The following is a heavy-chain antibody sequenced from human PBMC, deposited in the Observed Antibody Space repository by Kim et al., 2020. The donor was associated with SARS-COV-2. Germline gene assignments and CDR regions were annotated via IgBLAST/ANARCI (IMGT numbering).Heavy chain of an antibody. Sequence: GGSLRLSCAASGFSFSGSAIHWVLQASGKWLVLVGLFIAIAYRFASAYAASVKGRFTVSRDDSMNTAYLQMNSLETEDTAVYYCTRPEISTSYNYGMDVWGQGTTVTVS. D-gene: IGHD2-2*01. CDR2: FIAIAYRFAS. V-gene: IGHV3-73*01. CDR3: TRPEISTSYNYGMDV. J-gene: IGHJ6*02. CDR1: GFSFSGSA.